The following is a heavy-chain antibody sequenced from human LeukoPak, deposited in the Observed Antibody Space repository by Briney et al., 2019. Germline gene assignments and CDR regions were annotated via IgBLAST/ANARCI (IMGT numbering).Heavy chain of an antibody. V-gene: IGHV3-23*01. CDR2: ISGSGGST. Sequence: GGSLRLSCAASGFTFSSYAMSWVRQAPGKGLEWVSAISGSGGSTYYADSVKGRFTISRDNSKNTLYLQTNSLRAEDTAVYYCAKGRAYSSSSDFDYWGQGTLVTVSS. CDR1: GFTFSSYA. J-gene: IGHJ4*02. CDR3: AKGRAYSSSSDFDY. D-gene: IGHD6-6*01.